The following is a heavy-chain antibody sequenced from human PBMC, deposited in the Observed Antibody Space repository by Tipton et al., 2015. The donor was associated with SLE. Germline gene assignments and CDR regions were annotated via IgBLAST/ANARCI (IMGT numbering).Heavy chain of an antibody. Sequence: TLSLTCTVSGASISSGTFYWGWIRQPPGKGLEWLGSSSHSGSTFYHPSLTSRLTVSVDTSKNQFSLRLNSVTASDTAFYYCARHTIHFGESQSNFFDPWGQGTLVTVSS. CDR1: GASISSGTFY. V-gene: IGHV4-39*01. J-gene: IGHJ5*02. CDR2: SSHSGST. CDR3: ARHTIHFGESQSNFFDP. D-gene: IGHD3-10*01.